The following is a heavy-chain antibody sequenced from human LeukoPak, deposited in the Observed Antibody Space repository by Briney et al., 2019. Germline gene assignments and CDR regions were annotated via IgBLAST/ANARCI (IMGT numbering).Heavy chain of an antibody. V-gene: IGHV1-2*02. CDR2: INPNSGGT. Sequence: ASVKVSCKASGYTFTGYYMHWVRQAPGQGLEWMGWINPNSGGTNYAQKFQGRVTMTRDMATSTDYLEVSSLRSEDTAVYYCARDNSLRDTAWWFDPWGQGTLVTVSS. J-gene: IGHJ5*02. D-gene: IGHD5-24*01. CDR3: ARDNSLRDTAWWFDP. CDR1: GYTFTGYY.